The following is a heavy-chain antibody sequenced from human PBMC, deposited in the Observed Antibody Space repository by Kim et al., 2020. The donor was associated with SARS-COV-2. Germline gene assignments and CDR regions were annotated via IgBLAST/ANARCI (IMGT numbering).Heavy chain of an antibody. CDR1: GYSISSGYY. D-gene: IGHD1-26*01. J-gene: IGHJ4*02. Sequence: SETLSLTCTVSGYSISSGYYWGWIRQPPGKGLEWIGSIYHSGSTYYNPSLKSRVTISVDTSKNQFSLKLSSVTAADTAVYYCARGFPPSYSGSYQFDYWGQVTLVTVSS. V-gene: IGHV4-38-2*02. CDR2: IYHSGST. CDR3: ARGFPPSYSGSYQFDY.